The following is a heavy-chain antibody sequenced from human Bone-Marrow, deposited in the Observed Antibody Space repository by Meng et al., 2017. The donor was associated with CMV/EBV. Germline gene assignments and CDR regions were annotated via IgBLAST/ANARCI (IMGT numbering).Heavy chain of an antibody. CDR2: INPNSGGT. Sequence: ASVKVSCKASGYTFTGYYMHWVRQAPGQGLEWMGWINPNSGGTNYAQKFQGRVTMTRDTSISTAYMELSWLRSDDTAVYYCASFVSNPYNRFDYWGQGTLVTVSS. D-gene: IGHD1-1*01. V-gene: IGHV1-2*02. J-gene: IGHJ4*02. CDR3: ASFVSNPYNRFDY. CDR1: GYTFTGYY.